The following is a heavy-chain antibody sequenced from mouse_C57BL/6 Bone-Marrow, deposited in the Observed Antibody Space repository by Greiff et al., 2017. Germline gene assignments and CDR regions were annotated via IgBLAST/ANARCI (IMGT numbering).Heavy chain of an antibody. CDR3: TTIATVVADWYFDV. J-gene: IGHJ1*03. CDR1: GFNIKDDY. D-gene: IGHD1-1*01. Sequence: VQLKESGAELVRPGASVKLSCTASGFNIKDDYMHWVKQRPEQGLEWIGWIDPENGDTEYASKFQGKATITADTSSNPAYLQLSSRTSEDTAVYYSTTIATVVADWYFDVWGTGTTVTVSS. CDR2: IDPENGDT. V-gene: IGHV14-4*01.